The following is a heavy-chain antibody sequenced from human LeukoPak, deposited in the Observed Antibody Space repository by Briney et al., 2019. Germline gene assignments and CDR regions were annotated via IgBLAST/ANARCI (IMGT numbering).Heavy chain of an antibody. D-gene: IGHD1-26*01. CDR3: ARASLGATEFDY. J-gene: IGHJ4*02. V-gene: IGHV1-18*01. Sequence: ASVKVSCKASGYTFTSYGISWVRQAPGQGLEWMGWISAYNGNTDYAQKLQGRVTMTTDTSTSTAYMELRSLRSDDTAVYYCARASLGATEFDYWGQGTLVTVSS. CDR1: GYTFTSYG. CDR2: ISAYNGNT.